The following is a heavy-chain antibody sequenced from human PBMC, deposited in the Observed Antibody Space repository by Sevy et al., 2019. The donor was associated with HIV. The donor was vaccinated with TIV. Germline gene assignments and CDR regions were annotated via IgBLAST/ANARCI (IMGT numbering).Heavy chain of an antibody. Sequence: SETLSLTCTVSGGSISSGDYYWSWIRQPPGKGLEWIGYIYYSGSTYYNPSLKSRVTISVDTSKNQFSLKRSSVTAADTAVYYCARAGYSSSWYPGNFDYWGQGTLVTVSS. J-gene: IGHJ4*02. V-gene: IGHV4-30-4*01. D-gene: IGHD6-13*01. CDR3: ARAGYSSSWYPGNFDY. CDR2: IYYSGST. CDR1: GGSISSGDYY.